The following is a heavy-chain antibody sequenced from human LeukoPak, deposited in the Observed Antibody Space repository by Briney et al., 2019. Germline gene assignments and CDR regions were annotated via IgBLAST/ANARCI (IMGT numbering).Heavy chain of an antibody. D-gene: IGHD4-17*01. J-gene: IGHJ4*02. CDR2: ISRSSDAI. V-gene: IGHV3-48*01. Sequence: GVSLRLSCAASGFNFSAYSRNWVRQAPGKGLEWVSYISRSSDAIYDADSVKGRFTISRDNAKNLLFLQMTSLGVEDTALYYCARGDSDHYITLDYWGQGTLVTVSS. CDR3: ARGDSDHYITLDY. CDR1: GFNFSAYS.